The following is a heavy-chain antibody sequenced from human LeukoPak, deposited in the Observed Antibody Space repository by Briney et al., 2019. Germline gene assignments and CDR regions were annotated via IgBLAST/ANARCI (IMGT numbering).Heavy chain of an antibody. D-gene: IGHD6-6*01. V-gene: IGHV1-2*02. Sequence: ASVKVSCKASGYTFTGYYMHWVRQAPGQGLAWMGWINPNSGGTNYAQKFQGRVTMTRDTSISTAYMELSRLRSDDTAVYYCARDPAARRSGRGYYFDYWGQGTLVTVSS. CDR3: ARDPAARRSGRGYYFDY. CDR1: GYTFTGYY. J-gene: IGHJ4*02. CDR2: INPNSGGT.